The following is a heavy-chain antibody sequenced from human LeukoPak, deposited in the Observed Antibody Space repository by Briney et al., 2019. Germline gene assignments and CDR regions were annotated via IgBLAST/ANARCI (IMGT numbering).Heavy chain of an antibody. CDR2: ISSGSSHI. J-gene: IGHJ4*02. CDR3: ARDFRTQLDGYSPPYHFDY. Sequence: RGSLRLSCAASGFTFSTHSMSWVRQSPGKGLEWVSSISSGSSHIYYADSMQGRFTISRDNAKNSLFLQMNSLRVEDTALYYCARDFRTQLDGYSPPYHFDYWGQGALVTVSS. D-gene: IGHD5-24*01. V-gene: IGHV3-21*01. CDR1: GFTFSTHS.